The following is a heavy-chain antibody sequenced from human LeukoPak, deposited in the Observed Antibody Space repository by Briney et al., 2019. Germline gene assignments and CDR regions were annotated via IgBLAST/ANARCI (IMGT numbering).Heavy chain of an antibody. CDR2: INHSGST. J-gene: IGHJ4*02. CDR1: GGSFSGYY. Sequence: SETLSLTCAVYGGSFSGYYWSWIRQPPGKGLEWIGEINHSGSTNYNPSLKSRVTISVDTSKNQFSLNLSSVTAADTAVYYCARGYYYDSSGYHFDYWGQGTLVTVSS. D-gene: IGHD3-22*01. V-gene: IGHV4-34*01. CDR3: ARGYYYDSSGYHFDY.